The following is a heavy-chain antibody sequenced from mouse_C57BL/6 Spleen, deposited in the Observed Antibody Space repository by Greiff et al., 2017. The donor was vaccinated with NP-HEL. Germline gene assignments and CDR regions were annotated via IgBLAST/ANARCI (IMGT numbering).Heavy chain of an antibody. Sequence: EVKLVESGGGLVKPGGSLKLSCAASGFTFSSYTMSWVRQTPEKRLEWVATISGGGGNTYYPDSVKGRSTISRDNAKNTLYLQMSSLRSEATALYYCAVHDGYYAAWFAYWGQGTLVTVSA. CDR3: AVHDGYYAAWFAY. D-gene: IGHD2-3*01. CDR1: GFTFSSYT. V-gene: IGHV5-9*01. J-gene: IGHJ3*01. CDR2: ISGGGGNT.